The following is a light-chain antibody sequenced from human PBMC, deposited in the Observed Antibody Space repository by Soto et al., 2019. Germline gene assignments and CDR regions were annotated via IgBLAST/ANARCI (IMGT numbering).Light chain of an antibody. CDR2: LNSDGSH. CDR3: QTWGTGIHV. Sequence: QPVLTQSPSASASLGASVKLTCTLSSGHSSYAIAWHQQQPEKGPRYLMKLNSDGSHSKGDGIPDRFSGSSSGAERYLIISSLQSDDAADYYCQTWGTGIHVFGTGTKLTVL. CDR1: SGHSSYA. V-gene: IGLV4-69*01. J-gene: IGLJ1*01.